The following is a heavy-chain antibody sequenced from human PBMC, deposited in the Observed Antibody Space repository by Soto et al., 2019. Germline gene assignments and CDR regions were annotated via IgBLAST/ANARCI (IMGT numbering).Heavy chain of an antibody. Sequence: GASVKVSCKASGGTFSSYTISWVRQAPGQGLEWMGRIIPILGIANYAQKFQGRVTITADKSTSTAYMELSSLRSEDTAVYYCARDVGCSSTSCPRLGVYYYYYMDVWGKGTTVTVSS. CDR1: GGTFSSYT. CDR3: ARDVGCSSTSCPRLGVYYYYYMDV. V-gene: IGHV1-69*04. J-gene: IGHJ6*03. CDR2: IIPILGIA. D-gene: IGHD2-2*01.